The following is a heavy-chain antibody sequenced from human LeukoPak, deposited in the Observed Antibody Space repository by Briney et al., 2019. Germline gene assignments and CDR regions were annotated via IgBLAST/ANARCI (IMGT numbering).Heavy chain of an antibody. D-gene: IGHD3-9*01. J-gene: IGHJ4*02. V-gene: IGHV3-11*01. Sequence: KSGGSLRLSCAASGFTFSDHYMSWIRQAPGKGLEWVSYIDSSGRALYYADSVKGRFTTSRDNAKNSLFLQMNSLRAEDTAVYFCTRDPDKSSKVDFWGQGTLVTVSS. CDR2: IDSSGRAL. CDR3: TRDPDKSSKVDF. CDR1: GFTFSDHY.